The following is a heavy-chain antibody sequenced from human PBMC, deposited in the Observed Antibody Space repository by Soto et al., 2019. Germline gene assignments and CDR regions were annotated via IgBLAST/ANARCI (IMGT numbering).Heavy chain of an antibody. V-gene: IGHV3-21*01. CDR1: GFTFSIYS. CDR2: ISSSSSYI. D-gene: IGHD6-6*01. J-gene: IGHJ4*02. Sequence: GGSLRLSCAASGFTFSIYSMNWVRQAPGKGLEWVSSISSSSSYIYYADSVKGRFTISRDNAKNSLYLQMNSLRAEDTAVYYCARDLYSSSARYFDYWGQGTLVTVSS. CDR3: ARDLYSSSARYFDY.